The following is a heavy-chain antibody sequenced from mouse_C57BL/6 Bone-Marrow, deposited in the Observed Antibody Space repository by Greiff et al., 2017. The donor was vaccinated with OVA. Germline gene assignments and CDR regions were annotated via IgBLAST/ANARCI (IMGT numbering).Heavy chain of an antibody. CDR1: GYTFTSYG. V-gene: IGHV1-81*01. Sequence: QVQLQQSGAELARPGASVKLSCKASGYTFTSYGISWVKQRTGQGLEWIGEIYPRSGNTYYNEKFKGKATLTADKSPSTAYMELRSLTSEDSAVYFCARDGSSPSYWYFDVWGTGTTVTVSS. J-gene: IGHJ1*03. CDR3: ARDGSSPSYWYFDV. D-gene: IGHD1-1*01. CDR2: IYPRSGNT.